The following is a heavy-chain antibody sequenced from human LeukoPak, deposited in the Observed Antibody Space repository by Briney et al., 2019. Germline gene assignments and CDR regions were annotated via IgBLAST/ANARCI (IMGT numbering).Heavy chain of an antibody. CDR3: VKDEDPYDYGDYGWYFDL. J-gene: IGHJ2*01. CDR2: ISSNGGST. V-gene: IGHV3-64D*06. CDR1: GFTFSSYA. D-gene: IGHD4-17*01. Sequence: GVLRLSCSASGFTFSSYAMHWVRQAPGKGLEYVSAISSNGGSTYYADSVKGRFTISRDNSKNTLYLQMSSLRAEDTAVYYCVKDEDPYDYGDYGWYFDLWGRGTLVTVSS.